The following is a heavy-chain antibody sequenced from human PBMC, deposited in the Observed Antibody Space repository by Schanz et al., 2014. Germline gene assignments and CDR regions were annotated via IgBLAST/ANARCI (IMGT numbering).Heavy chain of an antibody. J-gene: IGHJ4*02. CDR2: ITYNGGTI. Sequence: EVHLVESGGGLVQPGGSLRLSCAASGITFSSHSFNWVRQAPGKGLEWISYITYNGGTIYYADSVKGRFTISRDNAKNSLYLEMNSLRAEDTALYCCARERRNADIDYWGQGTLVTVSS. D-gene: IGHD1-1*01. CDR3: ARERRNADIDY. CDR1: GITFSSHS. V-gene: IGHV3-48*01.